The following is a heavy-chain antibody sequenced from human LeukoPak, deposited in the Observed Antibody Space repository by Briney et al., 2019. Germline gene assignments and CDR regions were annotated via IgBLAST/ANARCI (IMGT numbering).Heavy chain of an antibody. CDR2: IRSKANTYAT. D-gene: IGHD6-6*01. V-gene: IGHV3-73*01. CDR3: TVFEYSSSSDV. J-gene: IGHJ6*04. Sequence: GGSLRLSCAASGFTFSGSAMHWVRQASGKGLEWVGRIRSKANTYATAYAASVKGRFTISRDNSKNTAYLPMNSLKTEDTAVYYCTVFEYSSSSDVWGKGTTVTVSS. CDR1: GFTFSGSA.